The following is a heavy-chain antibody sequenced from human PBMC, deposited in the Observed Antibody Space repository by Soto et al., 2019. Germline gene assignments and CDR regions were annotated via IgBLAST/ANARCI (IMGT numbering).Heavy chain of an antibody. CDR3: ARDSGDY. J-gene: IGHJ4*02. D-gene: IGHD6-25*01. V-gene: IGHV3-30-3*01. CDR1: GFTVSTYS. CDR2: ISYDGSKK. Sequence: QVQLVESGGGVVQPGRSLRLSCAVSGFTVSTYSMHWVRQAPGKGLEWVAIISYDGSKKYYADSVQGRITISRDNSKNTLYLQMNSLRAEDTAVYYCARDSGDYWGQGTLVTVSS.